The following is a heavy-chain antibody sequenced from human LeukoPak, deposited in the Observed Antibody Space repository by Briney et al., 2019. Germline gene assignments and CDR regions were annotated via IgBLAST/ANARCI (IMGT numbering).Heavy chain of an antibody. V-gene: IGHV4-30-2*01. CDR3: ARVSSAMVAQGYFDY. CDR1: GGSISSGGYY. D-gene: IGHD4/OR15-4a*01. CDR2: IYHSGST. J-gene: IGHJ4*02. Sequence: SETLSLTCTVSGGSISSGGYYWSWIRQPPGKGLEWIGYIYHSGSTYYNPSLKSRVTISVDRSKNQFSLKLSSVTAADTAVYYCARVSSAMVAQGYFDYWGQGTLVTVSS.